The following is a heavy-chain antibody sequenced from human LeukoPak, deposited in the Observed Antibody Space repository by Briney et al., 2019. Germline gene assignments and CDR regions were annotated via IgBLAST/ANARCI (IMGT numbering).Heavy chain of an antibody. D-gene: IGHD2-2*01. CDR1: GFTFSDYY. CDR3: ARHRRSPAAMPYYYYYYYMDV. CDR2: INHSGST. Sequence: NSGGSLRLSCVASGFTFSDYYMSWVRQPPGKGLEWIGEINHSGSTNYNPSLKSRVTISVDTSKNQFSLKLSSVTAADTAVYYCARHRRSPAAMPYYYYYYYMDVWGKGTTVTISS. J-gene: IGHJ6*03. V-gene: IGHV4-34*01.